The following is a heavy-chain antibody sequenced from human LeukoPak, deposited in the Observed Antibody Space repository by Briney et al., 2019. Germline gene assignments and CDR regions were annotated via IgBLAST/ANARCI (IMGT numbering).Heavy chain of an antibody. CDR3: ASGEDSSGWYYFDY. D-gene: IGHD6-19*01. Sequence: PGGSLRLSCAASGFTFSSYSMNWVRQAPGKGLEWVSSISNSSSYIYYADSVKGRFTISRDNAKNPLYLQMNSLRAEDTAVYYCASGEDSSGWYYFDYWGQGTLVTVSS. CDR2: ISNSSSYI. V-gene: IGHV3-21*01. CDR1: GFTFSSYS. J-gene: IGHJ4*02.